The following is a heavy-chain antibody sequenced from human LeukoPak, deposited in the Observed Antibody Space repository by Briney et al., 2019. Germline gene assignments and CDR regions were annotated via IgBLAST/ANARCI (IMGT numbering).Heavy chain of an antibody. Sequence: ASVKVSCKASGGTFSSYAISWVRQAPGQGLEWMGGIIPIFGTANYAQKFRGRVTITADESTSTAYMELSSLRSEDTAVYYCARDSGKTYYYDSSGYYSLLRAFDIWGQGTMVTVSS. CDR1: GGTFSSYA. CDR2: IIPIFGTA. V-gene: IGHV1-69*13. CDR3: ARDSGKTYYYDSSGYYSLLRAFDI. D-gene: IGHD3-22*01. J-gene: IGHJ3*02.